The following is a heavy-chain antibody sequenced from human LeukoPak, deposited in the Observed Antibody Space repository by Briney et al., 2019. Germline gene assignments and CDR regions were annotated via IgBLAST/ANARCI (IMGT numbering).Heavy chain of an antibody. CDR2: IYYSGTT. J-gene: IGHJ4*02. CDR1: GGSTSSNSYY. Sequence: SETLSLTCAVSGGSTSSNSYYWGWIRQPPGQGLEWIGSIYYSGTTYYNPSLKSRVTISVDTSKNQFSLKVTSVTAADTAVYYCARLAQWELLPSVFDYWGQGTLVTVSS. CDR3: ARLAQWELLPSVFDY. V-gene: IGHV4-39*01. D-gene: IGHD1-26*01.